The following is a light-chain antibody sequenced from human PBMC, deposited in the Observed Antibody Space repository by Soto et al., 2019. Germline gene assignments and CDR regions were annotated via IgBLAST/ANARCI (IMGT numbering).Light chain of an antibody. CDR1: QSVSSY. Sequence: EILLTQSPATLSLSPGERATLSCRASQSVSSYLAWYQQKTGQAPRLRIYDASNRDTGIPARFSGSGSGTDCTLTISRLEPEDFSVYYCQQRSNSPLTFGQGTRLEIK. CDR3: QQRSNSPLT. J-gene: IGKJ5*01. CDR2: DAS. V-gene: IGKV3-11*01.